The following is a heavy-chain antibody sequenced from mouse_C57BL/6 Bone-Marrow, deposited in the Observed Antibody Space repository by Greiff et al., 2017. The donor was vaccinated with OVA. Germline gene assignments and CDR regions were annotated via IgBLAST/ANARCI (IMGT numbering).Heavy chain of an antibody. D-gene: IGHD3-1*01. CDR2: IDPSDSYT. Sequence: VQLQQPGAELVRPGTSVKLSCKASGYTFTSYWMHWVKQRPGQGLEWIGVIDPSDSYTNYNQKFKGKATLTVDTSSSTAYMQLSSLTSEDSAVYYCARSGPFDYWGKGTTLTVSS. V-gene: IGHV1-59*01. CDR3: ARSGPFDY. J-gene: IGHJ2*01. CDR1: GYTFTSYW.